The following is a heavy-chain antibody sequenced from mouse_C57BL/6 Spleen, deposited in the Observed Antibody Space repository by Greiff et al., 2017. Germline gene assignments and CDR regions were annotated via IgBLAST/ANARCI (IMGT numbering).Heavy chain of an antibody. CDR3: ARKNYGSSSRYFDV. Sequence: QVRLQQPGAELVKPGASVKLSCKASGYTFTSYWMHWVKQRPGQGLEWIGMIHPNSGSTNYKEKFKSKATLTVDKSSSTAYMQLRSLTSEDSAVYYCARKNYGSSSRYFDVWGTGTTVTVSS. J-gene: IGHJ1*03. CDR2: IHPNSGST. CDR1: GYTFTSYW. D-gene: IGHD1-1*01. V-gene: IGHV1-64*01.